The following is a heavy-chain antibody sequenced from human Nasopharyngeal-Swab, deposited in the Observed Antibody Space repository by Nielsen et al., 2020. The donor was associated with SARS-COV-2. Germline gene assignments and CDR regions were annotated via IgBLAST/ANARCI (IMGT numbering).Heavy chain of an antibody. D-gene: IGHD5-24*01. CDR2: IYYSGST. CDR1: GGSISSSSYY. V-gene: IGHV4-39*07. J-gene: IGHJ4*02. Sequence: ETLSLTCTVSGGSISSSSYYWGWIRQPPGKGLEWIGSIYYSGSTNYNPSLKSRVTISVDTSKNQFSLKLSSVTAADTAVYYCARGAWGRDGYNLFDYWGQGTLVTVSS. CDR3: ARGAWGRDGYNLFDY.